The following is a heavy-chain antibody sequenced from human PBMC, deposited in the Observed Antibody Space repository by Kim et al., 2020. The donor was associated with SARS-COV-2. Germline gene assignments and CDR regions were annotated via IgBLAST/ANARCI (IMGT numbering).Heavy chain of an antibody. CDR3: ARDLSAQDGSGSEYNWFDP. D-gene: IGHD3-10*01. V-gene: IGHV4-30-2*05. Sequence: SRVTISVDTSKNQFSLKLSSVTAADTAVYYCARDLSAQDGSGSEYNWFDPWGQGTLVTVSS. J-gene: IGHJ5*02.